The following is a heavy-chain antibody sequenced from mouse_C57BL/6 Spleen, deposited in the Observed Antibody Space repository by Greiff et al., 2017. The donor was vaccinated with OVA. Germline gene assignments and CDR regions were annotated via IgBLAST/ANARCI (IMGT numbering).Heavy chain of an antibody. J-gene: IGHJ2*01. CDR3: ARRVYDGYYPDY. Sequence: QVQLKQSGAELVRPGTSVKVSCKASGYAFTNYLIEWVKQRPGQGLEWIGVINPGSGGTNYNEKFKGKATLTADKSSSTAYMQLSSLTSEDSAVYFCARRVYDGYYPDYWGQGTTLTVSS. CDR2: INPGSGGT. V-gene: IGHV1-54*01. CDR1: GYAFTNYL. D-gene: IGHD2-3*01.